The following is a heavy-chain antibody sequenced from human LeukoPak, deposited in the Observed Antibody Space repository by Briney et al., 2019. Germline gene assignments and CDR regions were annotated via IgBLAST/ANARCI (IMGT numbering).Heavy chain of an antibody. Sequence: ASVKVSCKASGYTFTGYYMHWVRQAPGQGLEWMGRIDPNSGGTSYAQNFQGRVTMTRDTSISTAYMDLTRLTSDDTAVYYCARDASVSADYWGQGTLVTVSS. J-gene: IGHJ4*02. CDR1: GYTFTGYY. CDR2: IDPNSGGT. CDR3: ARDASVSADY. D-gene: IGHD5/OR15-5a*01. V-gene: IGHV1-2*06.